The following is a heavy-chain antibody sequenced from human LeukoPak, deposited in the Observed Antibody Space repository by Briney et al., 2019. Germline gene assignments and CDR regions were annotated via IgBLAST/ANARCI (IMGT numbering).Heavy chain of an antibody. V-gene: IGHV4-39*07. CDR1: GGSISSSSYY. D-gene: IGHD3-10*01. J-gene: IGHJ4*02. CDR2: INHSGST. CDR3: ARGGLVFGDHGMVDFDY. Sequence: SETLSLTCTVSGGSISSSSYYWGWIRQPPGKGLEWIGEINHSGSTNYNPSLKSRVTISVDTSKNQFSLKLSSVTAADTAVYYCARGGLVFGDHGMVDFDYWGQGTLVTVSS.